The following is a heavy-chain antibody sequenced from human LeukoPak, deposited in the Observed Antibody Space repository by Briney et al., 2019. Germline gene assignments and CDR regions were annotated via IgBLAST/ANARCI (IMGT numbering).Heavy chain of an antibody. D-gene: IGHD3-3*01. J-gene: IGHJ4*02. V-gene: IGHV4-59*01. CDR1: GGSISSYY. Sequence: PSETLSLTCTVSGGSISSYYWSWIRQPPGKGLEWIGYIYYSGSTNYNPSLKSRVTISVDTSKNQFSLKLSSVTAADTAVYYCASSSGPLRGYYFDYWGQGTLVTVSS. CDR2: IYYSGST. CDR3: ASSSGPLRGYYFDY.